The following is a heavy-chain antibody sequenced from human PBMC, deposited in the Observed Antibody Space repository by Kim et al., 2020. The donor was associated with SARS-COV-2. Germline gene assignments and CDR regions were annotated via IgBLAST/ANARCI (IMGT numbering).Heavy chain of an antibody. J-gene: IGHJ6*02. CDR3: ARHRVTMVRGLYYYYSLDV. V-gene: IGHV5-51*01. Sequence: GESLKISCKGSRYSFTGYWIGWVRQMPGKGLEWMGIIYPGDSDTRYSPSIQGQVTISADKSIDTAYLQWSSLKASDTAMYYCARHRVTMVRGLYYYYSLDVWGQGTTVTVSS. CDR1: RYSFTGYW. D-gene: IGHD3-10*01. CDR2: IYPGDSDT.